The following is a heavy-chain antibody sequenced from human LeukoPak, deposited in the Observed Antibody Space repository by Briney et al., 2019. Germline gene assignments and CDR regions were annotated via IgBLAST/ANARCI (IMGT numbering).Heavy chain of an antibody. CDR2: IKGDGSKI. Sequence: GGSLRLSCAASGFTFSRYWVTWVRQAPGKGLEWVANIKGDGSKINYADSVRGRFTISRDNAKSSLYLQMNRLRAEDTALYYCARDESPGDNNGWYDAFDIWGQGTMVTVSS. J-gene: IGHJ3*02. D-gene: IGHD6-19*01. V-gene: IGHV3-7*01. CDR1: GFTFSRYW. CDR3: ARDESPGDNNGWYDAFDI.